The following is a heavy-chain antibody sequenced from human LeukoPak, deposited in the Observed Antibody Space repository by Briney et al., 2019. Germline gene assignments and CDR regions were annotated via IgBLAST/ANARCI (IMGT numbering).Heavy chain of an antibody. CDR2: IYYSGST. V-gene: IGHV4-59*01. J-gene: IGHJ6*03. CDR1: GGSISSYY. Sequence: SETLSLTCTVSGGSISSYYWSWIRQPPGKGLEWIGYIYYSGSTSYNPSLKSRVTISVDTSKNQFSLKLSSVTAADTAVYYCARGRGYSGYFGYYYMDVWGKGTTVTISS. CDR3: ARGRGYSGYFGYYYMDV. D-gene: IGHD5-12*01.